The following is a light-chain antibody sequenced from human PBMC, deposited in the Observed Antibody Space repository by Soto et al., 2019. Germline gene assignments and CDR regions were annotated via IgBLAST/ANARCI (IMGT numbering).Light chain of an antibody. V-gene: IGKV1-27*01. Sequence: DIQMTQSPSTLSASVGDRVTITCRASQSISSWLAWYQQKPGKAPKLLIYAASTLQSGVPSRFSGSGSGTDFTLTISSLQPEDVASYYCQKYNSAPRTFGQGTKVDI. CDR3: QKYNSAPRT. J-gene: IGKJ1*01. CDR1: QSISSW. CDR2: AAS.